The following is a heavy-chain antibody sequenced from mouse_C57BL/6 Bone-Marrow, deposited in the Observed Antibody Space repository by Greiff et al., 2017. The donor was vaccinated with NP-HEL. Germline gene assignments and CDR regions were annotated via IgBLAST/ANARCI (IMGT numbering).Heavy chain of an antibody. CDR3: TDSNYYGSSYTWFAY. D-gene: IGHD1-1*01. V-gene: IGHV1-15*01. J-gene: IGHJ3*01. Sequence: LQESGAELVRPGASVTLSCKASGYTFTDYEMHWVKQTPVHGLEWIGAIDPETGGTAYNQKFKGKAILTADKSSSTAYMELRSLTSEDSAVYYCTDSNYYGSSYTWFAYWGQGTLVTVSA. CDR2: IDPETGGT. CDR1: GYTFTDYE.